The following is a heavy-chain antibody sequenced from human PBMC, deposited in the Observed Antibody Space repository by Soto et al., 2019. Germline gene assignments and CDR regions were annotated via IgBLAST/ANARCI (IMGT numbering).Heavy chain of an antibody. CDR2: IYYSGST. CDR3: ARGKEALLNDFDY. CDR1: GGSISSYY. V-gene: IGHV4-59*01. Sequence: SETLSLTCTVSGGSISSYYWSWIRQPPGKGLEWIGYIYYSGSTNYNPSLKSRVTISVDTSKNQFSLKLSSVTAADTAVYYCARGKEALLNDFDYWGQGTLVTVSS. J-gene: IGHJ4*02.